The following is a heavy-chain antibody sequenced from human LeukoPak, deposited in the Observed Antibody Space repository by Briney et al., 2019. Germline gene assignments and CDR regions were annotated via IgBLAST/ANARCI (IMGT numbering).Heavy chain of an antibody. J-gene: IGHJ4*02. Sequence: GGSLRLSCAASGFTFDDYAMHWVRQAPGKGLEWVSGISWNSGSIGYADSVKGRFTISRDNAKNSLYLQMNSLRAEDMALYYCSKFTLPTVLGGGYDYWGQGTLVTVSS. CDR3: SKFTLPTVLGGGYDY. CDR1: GFTFDDYA. CDR2: ISWNSGSI. V-gene: IGHV3-9*03. D-gene: IGHD3-16*01.